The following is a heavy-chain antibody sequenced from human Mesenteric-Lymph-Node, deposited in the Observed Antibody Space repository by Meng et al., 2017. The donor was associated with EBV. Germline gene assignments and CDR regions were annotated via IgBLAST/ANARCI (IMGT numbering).Heavy chain of an antibody. Sequence: HVQVVQPGAEVKKPGAAVKVSCKASGYPFTSYDINWVRQATGQGLEWMGWMNPNSGNTGYAQKFQGRVTMTRNTSISTAYMELSSLRSEDTAVYYCARGGPEMATISDWGQGTLVTVSS. J-gene: IGHJ4*02. V-gene: IGHV1-8*01. D-gene: IGHD5-24*01. CDR1: GYPFTSYD. CDR3: ARGGPEMATISD. CDR2: MNPNSGNT.